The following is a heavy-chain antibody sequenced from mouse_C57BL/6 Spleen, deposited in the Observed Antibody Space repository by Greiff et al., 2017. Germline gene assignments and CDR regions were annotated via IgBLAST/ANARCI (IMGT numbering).Heavy chain of an antibody. D-gene: IGHD2-1*01. CDR1: GYTFTDYY. J-gene: IGHJ4*01. Sequence: VKLVESGAELVRPGASVKLSCKASGYTFTDYYINWVKQRPGQGLEWIARIYPGSGNTYYNEKFKGKATLTAEKSSSTAYMQLSSLTSEDSAVYFCATWGNFFMDYWGQGTSVTVSS. CDR3: ATWGNFFMDY. CDR2: IYPGSGNT. V-gene: IGHV1-76*01.